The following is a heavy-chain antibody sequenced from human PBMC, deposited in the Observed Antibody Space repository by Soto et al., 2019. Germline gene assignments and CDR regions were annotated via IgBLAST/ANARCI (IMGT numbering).Heavy chain of an antibody. Sequence: GGSLRLSCVASGFTFSSYAMNWVRQAPGQGLEWVTSILGSSAYIHYADSVKGRFTVSRDNDKSSLFLQMDGLRAEDTAVYYCVRAFQDYLWGTYPSHYWGQGILVTVSS. CDR1: GFTFSSYA. D-gene: IGHD3-16*02. V-gene: IGHV3-21*01. J-gene: IGHJ4*02. CDR2: ILGSSAYI. CDR3: VRAFQDYLWGTYPSHY.